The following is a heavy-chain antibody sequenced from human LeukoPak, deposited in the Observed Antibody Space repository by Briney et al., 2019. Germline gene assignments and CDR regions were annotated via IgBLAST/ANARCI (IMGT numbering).Heavy chain of an antibody. CDR2: IFYSGST. Sequence: PSETLSLTCTVSGGSMSNYYWSWIRQPPGKGLEWIGYIFYSGSTYSNPSFKNRVTISVDTSKNQSSLRLTSVSTADTAVYYCAKNKKTTVTMTGGSDPWGKEPLVIV. J-gene: IGHJ5*02. V-gene: IGHV4-59*01. D-gene: IGHD4-17*01. CDR1: GGSMSNYY. CDR3: AKNKKTTVTMTGGSDP.